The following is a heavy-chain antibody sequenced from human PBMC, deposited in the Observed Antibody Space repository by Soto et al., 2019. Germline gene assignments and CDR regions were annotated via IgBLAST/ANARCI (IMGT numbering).Heavy chain of an antibody. V-gene: IGHV4-39*01. J-gene: IGHJ3*02. D-gene: IGHD6-19*01. CDR3: ARLRLSVAGTSAFDI. Sequence: SETLSLTCTVSGGSISSSSYYWGWIRQPPGKGLEWIGSIYYSGSTYYNPSLKSRVTISVDTSKNQFSLKLSSVTAADTAVYYCARLRLSVAGTSAFDIWGQGTMVTVSS. CDR1: GGSISSSSYY. CDR2: IYYSGST.